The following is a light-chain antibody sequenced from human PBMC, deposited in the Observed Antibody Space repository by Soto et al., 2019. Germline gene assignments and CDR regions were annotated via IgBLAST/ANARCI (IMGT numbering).Light chain of an antibody. CDR1: QSISSW. J-gene: IGKJ1*01. V-gene: IGKV1-5*03. CDR2: KAS. CDR3: QQYNSYSL. Sequence: DIQMTQSPSTLSASVGDRVTITCRASQSISSWLAWYQQKPGKAPKLLINKASSLESGVPSRFSGSRSGTEFTLTISSLQPDDFATYYCQQYNSYSLFGQGTKVDIK.